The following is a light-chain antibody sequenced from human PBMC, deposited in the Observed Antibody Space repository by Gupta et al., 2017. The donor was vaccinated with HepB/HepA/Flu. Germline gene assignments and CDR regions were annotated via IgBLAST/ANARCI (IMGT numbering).Light chain of an antibody. Sequence: QSAPTPPASVSGSPGPSITISCTGTSSDVGAHNFVSWHQQHPAKAPKLIIYDVSKRPAGVARRFSGSKSDNTASLTISGLQAEDEADYHCDADTTTDTYVFGTGTKVTVL. CDR3: DADTTTDTYV. CDR2: DVS. CDR1: SSDVGAHNF. V-gene: IGLV2-14*03. J-gene: IGLJ1*01.